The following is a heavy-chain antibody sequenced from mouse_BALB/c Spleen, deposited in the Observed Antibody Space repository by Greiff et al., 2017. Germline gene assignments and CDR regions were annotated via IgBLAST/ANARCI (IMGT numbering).Heavy chain of an antibody. V-gene: IGHV3-2*02. CDR1: GYSITSDYA. CDR3: AREGGAYAMDY. Sequence: EVKLVESGPGLVKPSQSLSLTCTVTGYSITSDYAWYWIRQFPGNKLEWMGYISYSGSTSYNPSLKSRISITRDTSKNQFFLQLNSVTTEDTATYYCAREGGAYAMDYWGQGTSVTVSA. J-gene: IGHJ4*01. CDR2: ISYSGST. D-gene: IGHD3-1*01.